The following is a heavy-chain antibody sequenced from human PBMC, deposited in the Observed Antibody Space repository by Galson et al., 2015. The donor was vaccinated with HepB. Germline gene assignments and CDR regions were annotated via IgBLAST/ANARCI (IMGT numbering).Heavy chain of an antibody. CDR1: GGTFSSYA. CDR3: ASHLHDYSNYYFDY. CDR2: IIPIFGTA. V-gene: IGHV1-69*13. D-gene: IGHD4-11*01. J-gene: IGHJ4*02. Sequence: SAKVSCKASGGTFSSYAISWVRQAPGQGLEWMGGIIPIFGTANYAQKFQGRVTITADESTSTAYMELSSLRSEDTAVYYCASHLHDYSNYYFDYWGQGTLVTVSS.